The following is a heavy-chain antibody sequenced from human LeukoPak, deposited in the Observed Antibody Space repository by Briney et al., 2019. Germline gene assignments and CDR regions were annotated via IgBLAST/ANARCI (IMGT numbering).Heavy chain of an antibody. Sequence: SETLSLTCAVYGGSFSGYYWSWIRQPPGKGLEWIGEINHSGSTNYNPSLKSRVTISVDTSKNQFSLKLSSVTAADTAVYYCARRGFFGYRGQGTLVTVSS. CDR2: INHSGST. CDR1: GGSFSGYY. V-gene: IGHV4-34*01. J-gene: IGHJ4*02. CDR3: ARRGFFGY.